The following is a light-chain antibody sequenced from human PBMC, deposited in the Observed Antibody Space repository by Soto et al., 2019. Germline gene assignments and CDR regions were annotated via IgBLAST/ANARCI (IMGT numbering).Light chain of an antibody. J-gene: IGKJ2*01. Sequence: IVMTQSPLSLPVTPGESASISCRSSQSLLHSNGYSYLDWYLQKPGQSPQLLISLAYYRASGXXDRFSGSGSGTDFXXXXXXXXXXXXXLYYCMQALQXPPYTFGXGTKLEIX. V-gene: IGKV2-28*01. CDR3: MQALQXPPYT. CDR2: LAY. CDR1: QSLLHSNGYSY.